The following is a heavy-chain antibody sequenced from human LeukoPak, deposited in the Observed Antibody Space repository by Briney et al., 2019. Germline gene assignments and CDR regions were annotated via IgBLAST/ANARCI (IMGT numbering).Heavy chain of an antibody. CDR3: ARMGWQQRSQGSKFDY. CDR2: IYYSGST. J-gene: IGHJ4*02. CDR1: GGSISSSSYY. V-gene: IGHV4-39*01. Sequence: SETLSLTCTVSGGSISSSSYYWGWIRQPPGKGLEWIGSIYYSGSTYYNPSLKSRVTISVDTSKNQFSLKLSSVTAADTAVYYCARMGWQQRSQGSKFDYWGQGTLVTASS. D-gene: IGHD6-13*01.